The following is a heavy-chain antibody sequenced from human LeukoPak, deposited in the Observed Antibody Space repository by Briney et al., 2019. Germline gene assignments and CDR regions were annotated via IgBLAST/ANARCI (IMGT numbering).Heavy chain of an antibody. D-gene: IGHD5-12*01. Sequence: VASVKVSCKASGYTFTSYDINWVRQATGQGLEWMGWMNPNSGNTGYAQKFQGRVTMTRNTSISTAYMELSSLRSEDTAVYYCARATPAYGGYEGGVDYWGQGTLVTVSS. J-gene: IGHJ4*02. CDR2: MNPNSGNT. V-gene: IGHV1-8*01. CDR3: ARATPAYGGYEGGVDY. CDR1: GYTFTSYD.